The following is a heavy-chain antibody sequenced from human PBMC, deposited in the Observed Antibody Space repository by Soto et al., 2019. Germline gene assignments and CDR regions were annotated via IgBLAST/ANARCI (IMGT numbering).Heavy chain of an antibody. V-gene: IGHV3-30-3*01. CDR1: GFTFSSYA. J-gene: IGHJ4*02. CDR3: ARATNSGSYVGPFDY. CDR2: ISYDGSNK. D-gene: IGHD1-26*01. Sequence: GGSLRLSCAASGFTFSSYAMHCVRQLPGRGLEWVAVISYDGSNKYYADSVKGRFTISRDNSKNTLYLQMNSLRAEDTAVYYCARATNSGSYVGPFDYWGQGTLVTVSS.